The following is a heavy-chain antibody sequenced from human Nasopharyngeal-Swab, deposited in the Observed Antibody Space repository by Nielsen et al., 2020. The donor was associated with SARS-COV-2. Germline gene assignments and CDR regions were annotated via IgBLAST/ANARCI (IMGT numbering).Heavy chain of an antibody. D-gene: IGHD2-15*01. CDR2: ISDSVGTT. J-gene: IGHJ4*02. Sequence: WIRQPPGKGLEWVSTISDSVGTTYYADSVKGRFTISRDNSRNTVFLQMNSLRAEDTAVYYCANAFYCSGGSCYHEGTVYWGQGTLVTVSS. CDR3: ANAFYCSGGSCYHEGTVY. V-gene: IGHV3-23*01.